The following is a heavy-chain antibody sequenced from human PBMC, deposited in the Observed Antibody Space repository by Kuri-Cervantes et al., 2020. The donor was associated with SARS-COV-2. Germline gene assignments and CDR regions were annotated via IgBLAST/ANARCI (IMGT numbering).Heavy chain of an antibody. J-gene: IGHJ4*02. Sequence: SETLSLTCTVSGDSIGSGSYYWSWIRQPAGKGLEWIGHIYASGNTNYNSSLKSRVTISVDTSKNQFSLKLSSVTAADTAVYHCARVDSSSWLFDYWGQGTLVTVSS. D-gene: IGHD6-13*01. V-gene: IGHV4-61*09. CDR1: GDSIGSGSYY. CDR3: ARVDSSSWLFDY. CDR2: IYASGNT.